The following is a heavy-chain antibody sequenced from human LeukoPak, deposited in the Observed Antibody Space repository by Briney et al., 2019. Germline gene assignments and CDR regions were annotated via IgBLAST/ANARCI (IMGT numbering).Heavy chain of an antibody. J-gene: IGHJ5*02. D-gene: IGHD3-3*01. CDR1: GGSISSSSYY. CDR2: IYYSGST. V-gene: IGHV4-39*01. CDR3: ARSYYDFWSGYPTVNWFDP. Sequence: SETLSLTCTVSGGSISSSSYYWGWIRQPPGKGLEWIGSIYYSGSTYYNPSLKSRVTISVDTSKNQFSLKLSSVTAADTAVYYCARSYYDFWSGYPTVNWFDPWGQGTLVTVSS.